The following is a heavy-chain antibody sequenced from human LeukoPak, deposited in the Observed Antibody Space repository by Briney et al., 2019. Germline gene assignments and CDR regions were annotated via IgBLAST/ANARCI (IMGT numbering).Heavy chain of an antibody. CDR2: INLNSGGT. V-gene: IGHV1-2*02. CDR1: GYTFTGYY. Sequence: ASVKVSCKASGYTFTGYYMHWVRQAPGQGLEWMGWINLNSGGTNYAQKFQGRVTMTRDTSISTAYMELSRLRSDDTGVYYCASHDYYGSGSYYRPAYYYYYMDVWGKGTTVTVSS. J-gene: IGHJ6*03. D-gene: IGHD3-10*01. CDR3: ASHDYYGSGSYYRPAYYYYYMDV.